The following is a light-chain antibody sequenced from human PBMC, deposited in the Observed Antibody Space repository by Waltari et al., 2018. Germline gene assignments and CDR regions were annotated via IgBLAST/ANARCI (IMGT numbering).Light chain of an antibody. CDR3: CSYAGSYTFE. J-gene: IGLJ2*01. CDR1: SSDVGFYNY. Sequence: QSALTQPRSVSGSPGQSVTISCTGTSSDVGFYNYVSWYQQHPGKAPKLLNYDVSTRPSGVPNRFSGSKSGHTASLTISGLQAEDEADYYCCSYAGSYTFEFGGGTKLTVL. V-gene: IGLV2-11*01. CDR2: DVS.